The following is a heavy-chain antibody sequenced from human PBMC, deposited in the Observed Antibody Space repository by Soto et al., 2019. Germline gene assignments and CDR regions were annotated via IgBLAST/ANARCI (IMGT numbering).Heavy chain of an antibody. CDR3: ARGYCSSTSCPSNISGYSSGIRFDP. V-gene: IGHV4-59*01. D-gene: IGHD2-2*01. J-gene: IGHJ5*02. CDR2: IYYSGST. Sequence: SETLSLTCTVSGGSISSYYWSWIRQPPGKGLEWIGYIYYSGSTNYNPSLKSRVTISVDTSKNQFSLKLSSVTAADTAVYYCARGYCSSTSCPSNISGYSSGIRFDPWGQGTLVTVSS. CDR1: GGSISSYY.